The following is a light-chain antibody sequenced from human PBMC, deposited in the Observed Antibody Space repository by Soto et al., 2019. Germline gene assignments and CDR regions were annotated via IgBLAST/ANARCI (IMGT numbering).Light chain of an antibody. CDR3: QKYNSAPAI. CDR1: QDISNY. V-gene: IGKV1-27*01. Sequence: DIPMTQSPSSLSASVGDRVTITCRASQDISNYLAWYQQKPGKVPKLLIYAASTLQSGVPSRFSGSASGTDFTLTISSLQPEDVATYYCQKYNSAPAIFGPGTKVDIK. CDR2: AAS. J-gene: IGKJ3*01.